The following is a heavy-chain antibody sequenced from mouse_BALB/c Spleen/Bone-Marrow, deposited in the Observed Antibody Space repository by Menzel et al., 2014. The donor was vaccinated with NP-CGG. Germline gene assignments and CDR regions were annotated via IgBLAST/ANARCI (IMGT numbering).Heavy chain of an antibody. J-gene: IGHJ4*01. Sequence: VQLQQSGAELVKPGASVKLSCTASGFNIKDTYMHRVKQRPEQGLEWIGRIDPANGNTKYDPKFQGKATITADTSSNTAYLQLSSLTSEDTAVYYCALLLRYYAMDYWGQGTSVTVSS. V-gene: IGHV14-3*02. CDR2: IDPANGNT. CDR3: ALLLRYYAMDY. CDR1: GFNIKDTY. D-gene: IGHD1-1*01.